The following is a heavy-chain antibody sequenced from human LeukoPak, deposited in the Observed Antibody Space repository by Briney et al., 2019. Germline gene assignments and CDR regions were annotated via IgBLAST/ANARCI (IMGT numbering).Heavy chain of an antibody. J-gene: IGHJ4*02. CDR2: IIPIFGTA. CDR3: ARDSAYYYDSSGFSGDY. V-gene: IGHV1-69*13. Sequence: SVKVSCKASGGTFSSYAISWVRQAPGQGLEWMGGIIPIFGTANYAQKFQGRVTITADESTSTAYMELSSLRSEDTTVYYCARDSAYYYDSSGFSGDYWGQGTLVSVSS. CDR1: GGTFSSYA. D-gene: IGHD3-22*01.